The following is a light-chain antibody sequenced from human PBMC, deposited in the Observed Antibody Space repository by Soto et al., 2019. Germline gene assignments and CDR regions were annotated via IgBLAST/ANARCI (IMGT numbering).Light chain of an antibody. CDR1: QSVLYSSNNKNY. Sequence: DIVMTQSPDSLAVSLGERATINCKCSQSVLYSSNNKNYLAWYQQKPGQPPKLLIYWASTRESGVPDRFSGSGSGTDFTLTISSLQAEDVAVYYCQQYYSTPMYTFGQGTKVDIK. CDR2: WAS. J-gene: IGKJ2*01. V-gene: IGKV4-1*01. CDR3: QQYYSTPMYT.